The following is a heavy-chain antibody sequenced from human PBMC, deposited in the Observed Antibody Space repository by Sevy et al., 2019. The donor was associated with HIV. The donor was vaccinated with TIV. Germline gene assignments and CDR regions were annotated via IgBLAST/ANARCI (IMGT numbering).Heavy chain of an antibody. Sequence: GGSLRLSCAASGFTFSSYSMNWVRQAPGKGLVWVSSISSSSSYIYYADSVKGRFTISRDNAKNSLYLQMNSLRAEDTAVYYCARDGGDYYGSGSYYNRIYYYYYMDVWGKGTTVTVSS. D-gene: IGHD3-10*01. V-gene: IGHV3-21*01. CDR1: GFTFSSYS. CDR3: ARDGGDYYGSGSYYNRIYYYYYMDV. CDR2: ISSSSSYI. J-gene: IGHJ6*03.